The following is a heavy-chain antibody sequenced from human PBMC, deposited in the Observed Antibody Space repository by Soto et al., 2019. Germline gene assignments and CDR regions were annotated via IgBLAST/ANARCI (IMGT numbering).Heavy chain of an antibody. V-gene: IGHV1-18*04. CDR3: AREELGYCSSTSRYGYAFHX. Sequence: ASVKVSCKAAGYTFTSYGISWVRQAPGQGLEWMGCISAYNGNTNYAQKLKGRVNMTTDTSTSPAYMELRSLRSDDTAVYYCAREELGYCSSTSRYGYAFHXWGQVTMFTVS. D-gene: IGHD2-2*01. CDR1: GYTFTSYG. J-gene: IGHJ3*01. CDR2: ISAYNGNT.